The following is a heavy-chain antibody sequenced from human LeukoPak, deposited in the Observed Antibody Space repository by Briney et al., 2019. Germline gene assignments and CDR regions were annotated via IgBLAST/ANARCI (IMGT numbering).Heavy chain of an antibody. J-gene: IGHJ6*02. CDR1: GYTFTSYY. V-gene: IGHV1-46*01. CDR2: INPSGGST. CDR3: AREPPYCSSTSCYYYYGMDV. D-gene: IGHD2-2*01. Sequence: ASVKVSCKASGYTFTSYYMHWVRQAPGQGLEWMGLINPSGGSTSYAQKFQGRVTMTRDTSTSTVYMELSSLRSEDTAVYYCAREPPYCSSTSCYYYYGMDVWGQGTTVTVSS.